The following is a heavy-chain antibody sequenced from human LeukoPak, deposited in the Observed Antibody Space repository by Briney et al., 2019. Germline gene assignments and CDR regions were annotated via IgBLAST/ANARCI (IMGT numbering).Heavy chain of an antibody. V-gene: IGHV1-2*02. Sequence: GASVRVSCKTSGYTFSGYYMHWVRQAPGQGLEWMGWINPKSGGTNYAQKFQGRVTMTRDTSISTDYMELSSLRSDDTAVYYCARVRFFDWLPHGWFDPWGQGTLVIVSS. CDR3: ARVRFFDWLPHGWFDP. CDR1: GYTFSGYY. D-gene: IGHD3-9*01. CDR2: INPKSGGT. J-gene: IGHJ5*02.